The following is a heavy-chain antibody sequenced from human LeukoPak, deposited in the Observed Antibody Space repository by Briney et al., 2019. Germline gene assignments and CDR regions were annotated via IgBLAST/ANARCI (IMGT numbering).Heavy chain of an antibody. V-gene: IGHV4-59*12. CDR3: ARGGVAPSGGPFFDY. J-gene: IGHJ4*02. D-gene: IGHD3-10*01. CDR2: MYHDGDT. Sequence: SETLSLTCTVSGGSISSYYWSWIRQPPAKGLEWIGYMYHDGDTYYNPSLKGRVTISVDRSKNQFSLKVSSVTAADTAVYYCARGGVAPSGGPFFDYWGQGTLVTVSS. CDR1: GGSISSYY.